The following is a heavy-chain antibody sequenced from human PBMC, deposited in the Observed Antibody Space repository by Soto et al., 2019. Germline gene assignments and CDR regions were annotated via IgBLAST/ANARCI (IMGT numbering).Heavy chain of an antibody. CDR1: GYSFTKYG. CDR2: ISDDQDNT. D-gene: IGHD6-19*01. CDR3: AREWDNKSEHSSGWYDDF. J-gene: IGHJ5*01. V-gene: IGHV1-18*01. Sequence: GASVKVSCKASGYSFTKYGISWVRQAPGQGLEWMGWISDDQDNTNYAQKFQGRVTMTTDTSTSTVYMELRSLRSDDTAVYYCAREWDNKSEHSSGWYDDFWG.